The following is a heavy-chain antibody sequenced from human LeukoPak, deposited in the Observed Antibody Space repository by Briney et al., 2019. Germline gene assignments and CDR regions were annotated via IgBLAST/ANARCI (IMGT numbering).Heavy chain of an antibody. J-gene: IGHJ5*02. D-gene: IGHD3-16*01. CDR2: IKNKADGGAA. CDR3: TSENWGSNH. CDR1: GFSFNNAW. V-gene: IGHV3-15*07. Sequence: PGGSLRLSCAASGFSFNNAWMNWVRQVPGKGLEWVGRIKNKADGGAAEYAAPVKDRFTISRGDSKNTLYLQMSSLKTEDTAMYYCTSENWGSNHWGQGTLVIVSS.